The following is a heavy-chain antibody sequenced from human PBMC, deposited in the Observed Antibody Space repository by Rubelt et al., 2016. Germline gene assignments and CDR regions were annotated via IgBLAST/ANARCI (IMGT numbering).Heavy chain of an antibody. CDR2: VSGSGGST. V-gene: IGHV3-23*04. Sequence: EVQLVESGGGLVQPGRSLRLSCVASGFTFTTYAMTWARQAPGKGLECVSGVSGSGGSTDYADSVKGRFTISRDISKNTLYREMSSLRAEDTAVYYCANRVTPWGQGTLVTVSS. CDR1: GFTFTTYA. CDR3: ANRVTP. J-gene: IGHJ5*02.